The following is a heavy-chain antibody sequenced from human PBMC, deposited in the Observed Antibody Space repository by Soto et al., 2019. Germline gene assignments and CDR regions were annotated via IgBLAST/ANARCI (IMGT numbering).Heavy chain of an antibody. J-gene: IGHJ6*02. V-gene: IGHV4-59*11. D-gene: IGHD1-26*01. CDR2: IYYRGST. Sequence: ETLSLTCTVSGGSISSHYWSWVRQAPGKGLEWIGHIYYRGSTSYNPSLRSRSTISVDTSNNQFSLKLNSVTTADTAVYYCARDGREASGMDVWGQGTKVTVSS. CDR3: ARDGREASGMDV. CDR1: GGSISSHY.